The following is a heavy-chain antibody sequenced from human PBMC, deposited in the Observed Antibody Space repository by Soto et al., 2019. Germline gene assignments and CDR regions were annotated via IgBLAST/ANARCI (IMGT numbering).Heavy chain of an antibody. Sequence: PSETLSLTCAVYGGSFSGYYWSWIRQPPGKGLEWIGEINHSGSTNYNPSLKSRVTISVDTSKNQFSLKLSSVTAADTAVYYCARGMATVTTPLSPPPRYNWFDPWGQGTLVTVSS. D-gene: IGHD4-17*01. CDR1: GGSFSGYY. CDR2: INHSGST. V-gene: IGHV4-34*01. J-gene: IGHJ5*02. CDR3: ARGMATVTTPLSPPPRYNWFDP.